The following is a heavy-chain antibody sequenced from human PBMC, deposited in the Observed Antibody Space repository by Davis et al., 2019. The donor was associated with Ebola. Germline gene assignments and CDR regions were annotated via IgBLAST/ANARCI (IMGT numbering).Heavy chain of an antibody. V-gene: IGHV4-59*12. CDR1: GGSFSGYY. CDR3: ASGSNYQYYYYGMDV. J-gene: IGHJ6*02. Sequence: MPSETLSLTCAVYGGSFSGYYWSWIRQPPGKGLEWIGYIYYSGSTNYNPSLKSRVTISVDTSKNQFSLKLSSVTAADTAVYYCASGSNYQYYYYGMDVWGQGTTVTVSS. CDR2: IYYSGST. D-gene: IGHD4-11*01.